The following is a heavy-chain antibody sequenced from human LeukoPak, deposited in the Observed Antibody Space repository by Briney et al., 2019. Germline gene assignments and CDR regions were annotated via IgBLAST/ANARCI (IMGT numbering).Heavy chain of an antibody. D-gene: IGHD3-3*01. Sequence: GASVNVSCKASGYTFTGYYMHWVRQAPGQGLEWMGWINPNSGGTNYAQKFQGRVTMTRDTSISTGSMKLSRLRSDDTAVYYCARPFGVVSNWFDPWGQGTLVTVSS. CDR2: INPNSGGT. J-gene: IGHJ5*02. CDR1: GYTFTGYY. CDR3: ARPFGVVSNWFDP. V-gene: IGHV1-2*02.